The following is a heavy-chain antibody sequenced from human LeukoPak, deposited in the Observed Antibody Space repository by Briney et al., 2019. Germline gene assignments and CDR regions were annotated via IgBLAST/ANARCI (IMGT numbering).Heavy chain of an antibody. CDR3: AREGYDFWSGYIDY. Sequence: PSETLSLTCGVSGGSISNTNWWSWVRQPPGQGLGWIGEISLTGLTHYTPSLEGRFTMSVDTSKNQFSLKLSSVTAADTAVYYCAREGYDFWSGYIDYWGQGTLVTVSS. J-gene: IGHJ4*02. CDR1: GGSISNTNW. CDR2: ISLTGLT. D-gene: IGHD3-3*01. V-gene: IGHV4-4*02.